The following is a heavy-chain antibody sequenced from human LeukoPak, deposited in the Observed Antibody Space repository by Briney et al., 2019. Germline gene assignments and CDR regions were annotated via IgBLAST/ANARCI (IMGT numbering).Heavy chain of an antibody. Sequence: SVKVSCKASGYTFTSYYMHWVRQAPGQGLEWMGIINPSGGSTSYAQKFQGRVTMTRDTSTSTVYMELSSLRSEDTAVYYCATISYCSSTSCHAGYFDYWGQGTLVTVSS. CDR1: GYTFTSYY. J-gene: IGHJ4*02. CDR3: ATISYCSSTSCHAGYFDY. V-gene: IGHV1-46*01. CDR2: INPSGGST. D-gene: IGHD2-2*01.